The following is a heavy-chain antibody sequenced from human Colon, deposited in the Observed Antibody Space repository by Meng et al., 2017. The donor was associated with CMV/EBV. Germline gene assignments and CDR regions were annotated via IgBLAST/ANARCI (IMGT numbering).Heavy chain of an antibody. J-gene: IGHJ4*02. CDR3: AKHGSASVFDD. CDR1: GVTFSTYV. CDR2: IIPFLDIA. V-gene: IGHV1-69*04. D-gene: IGHD1-1*01. Sequence: SVKVSCKSSGVTFSTYVISWVRQAPEHGLEWMGKIIPFLDIANYAQQFQGRLTLTADTSTRTAYLDLSGLTSDDTAVYYCAKHGSASVFDDWGQGTLVTVSS.